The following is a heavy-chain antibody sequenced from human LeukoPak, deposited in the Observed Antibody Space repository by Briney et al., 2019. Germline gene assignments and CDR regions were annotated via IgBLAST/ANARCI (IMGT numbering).Heavy chain of an antibody. D-gene: IGHD6-19*01. CDR2: INPNSGGT. CDR3: ARDYGGIAVAETFDY. Sequence: ASVKVSCKASGYTFTGYYMHWVRQAPGQGLEWMGWINPNSGGTNYAQKFQGRVTMTRDTSISTAYMDLSRLRSDDTAVYYGARDYGGIAVAETFDYWGHGTLVTVSS. V-gene: IGHV1-2*02. CDR1: GYTFTGYY. J-gene: IGHJ4*01.